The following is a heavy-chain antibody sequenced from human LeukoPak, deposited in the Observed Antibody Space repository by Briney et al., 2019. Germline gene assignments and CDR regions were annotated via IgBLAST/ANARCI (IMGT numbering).Heavy chain of an antibody. CDR2: ISGSGGST. CDR1: GFTFSSYA. D-gene: IGHD3-22*01. Sequence: GGSLRLSCAASGFTFSSYAMSWVRQAPGKGLEWVSAISGSGGSTYYADSVKGRSTISRDNSKNTLYLQMNSLRAEDTAVYYCAKAYYDSSGYYYAPPQTKYYFDYWGQGTLVTVSS. V-gene: IGHV3-23*01. J-gene: IGHJ4*02. CDR3: AKAYYDSSGYYYAPPQTKYYFDY.